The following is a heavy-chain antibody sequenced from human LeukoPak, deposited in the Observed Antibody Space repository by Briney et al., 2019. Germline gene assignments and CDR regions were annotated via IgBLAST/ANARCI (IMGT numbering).Heavy chain of an antibody. V-gene: IGHV3-33*06. CDR3: ANNLDY. Sequence: GGSLRLSCAASAFTFSNYGMHWVRQAPGKGLEWVAVIWHDGSNKYYADSVKGRFTISRDNSKNTPYLQMNSLRAEDTAVYYCANNLDYWGQGTLVTL. J-gene: IGHJ4*02. CDR2: IWHDGSNK. CDR1: AFTFSNYG.